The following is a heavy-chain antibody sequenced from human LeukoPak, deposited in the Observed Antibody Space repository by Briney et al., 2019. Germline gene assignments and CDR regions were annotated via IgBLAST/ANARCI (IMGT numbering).Heavy chain of an antibody. J-gene: IGHJ6*02. CDR3: AREKVRQSGMDV. V-gene: IGHV1-69*13. CDR1: GGTFSSYA. Sequence: SVKVSCKASGGTFSSYAISWVRQAPGQGLEWMGGIIPIFGTANYAQKFQGRVTITADESTSTAYMELSSLRFEDTAVYYCAREKVRQSGMDVWGQGTTVTVSS. CDR2: IIPIFGTA. D-gene: IGHD2-2*01.